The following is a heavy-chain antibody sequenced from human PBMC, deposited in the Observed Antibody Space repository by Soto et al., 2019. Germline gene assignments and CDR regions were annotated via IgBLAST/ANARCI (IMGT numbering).Heavy chain of an antibody. Sequence: SETLSLTCTVSGGSISSGDYYWSWIRQPPGKGLEWIGYIYYSGSTYYNPSLKSRVTISVDTSKNQFSLKLSSVTAADTAVYYCARVARWFGRFRSFDYWGQGTLVTVSS. V-gene: IGHV4-30-4*01. CDR1: GGSISSGDYY. CDR2: IYYSGST. D-gene: IGHD3-10*01. J-gene: IGHJ4*02. CDR3: ARVARWFGRFRSFDY.